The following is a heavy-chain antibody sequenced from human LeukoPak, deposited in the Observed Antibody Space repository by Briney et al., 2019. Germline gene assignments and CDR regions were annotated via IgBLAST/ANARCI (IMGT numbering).Heavy chain of an antibody. D-gene: IGHD1-26*01. CDR2: IAPDGSTQ. J-gene: IGHJ4*02. CDR1: GFTFSLYS. Sequence: PGGSPRLSCAASGFTFSLYSMTWVRQAPGKGLEWVANIAPDGSTQNYVDSLEGRFTISRGNPKNSLYLQMHSLRAEDAAVYYCARVIGGAIDHWGQGTLVTVSS. V-gene: IGHV3-7*01. CDR3: ARVIGGAIDH.